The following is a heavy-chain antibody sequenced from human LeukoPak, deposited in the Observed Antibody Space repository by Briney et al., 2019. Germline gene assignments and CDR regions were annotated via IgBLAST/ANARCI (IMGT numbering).Heavy chain of an antibody. CDR1: GYSFTSYW. CDR3: ARLGIAAAVPDAFDI. D-gene: IGHD6-13*01. CDR2: IYPGDSDT. J-gene: IGHJ3*02. V-gene: IGHV5-51*01. Sequence: GESLKISCKGSGYSFTSYWIGWVRQMPGKGLEWMGIIYPGDSDTRYSPSFQGQVTISADKSISTAYLQWSSLKASDTAMYYCARLGIAAAVPDAFDIWGQGTMVTVSS.